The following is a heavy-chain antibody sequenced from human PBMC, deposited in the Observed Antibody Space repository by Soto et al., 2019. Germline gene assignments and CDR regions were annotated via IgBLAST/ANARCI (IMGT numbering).Heavy chain of an antibody. J-gene: IGHJ5*02. D-gene: IGHD6-13*01. V-gene: IGHV1-69*01. CDR1: GGTFSSYA. CDR3: ARVLVAAAAKSPYNWFDP. Sequence: QVQLVQSGAEVKKPGSSVKVSCKASGGTFSSYAISWVRQAPGQGLECMGGIIPIFGTANYAQKFQGRVTITADESTSTAYMELSSLRSEDTAVYYCARVLVAAAAKSPYNWFDPWGQGTLVTVSS. CDR2: IIPIFGTA.